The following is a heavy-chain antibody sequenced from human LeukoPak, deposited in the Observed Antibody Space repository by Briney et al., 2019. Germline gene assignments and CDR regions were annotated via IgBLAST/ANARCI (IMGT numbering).Heavy chain of an antibody. J-gene: IGHJ3*02. CDR2: IKQDGSAK. CDR1: GFTFSSYW. Sequence: VGSLRLSCAASGFTFSSYWRNWVRQAPGKGLEWMANIKQDGSAKYYVDSVKGRFTISRDNAKNSLYLQMNTLRAEDTAVYYCARDLAGPPQEAFDIWGLGTMVTVS. CDR3: ARDLAGPPQEAFDI. V-gene: IGHV3-7*01.